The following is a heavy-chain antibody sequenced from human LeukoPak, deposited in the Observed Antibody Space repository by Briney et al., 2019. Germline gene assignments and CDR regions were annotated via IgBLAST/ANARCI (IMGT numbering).Heavy chain of an antibody. D-gene: IGHD3-22*01. Sequence: GASVEVSCKASGYTFTGDYIHWLRQAPGQGLEWMGWMNPNSGDTKYAQKFQGRVTMTRDTSITTAYMELSRLISDDTAVYYCARDRGFYSARDGYYVVGWFDPWGQGTLVTVSS. CDR3: ARDRGFYSARDGYYVVGWFDP. CDR1: GYTFTGDY. J-gene: IGHJ5*02. CDR2: MNPNSGDT. V-gene: IGHV1-2*02.